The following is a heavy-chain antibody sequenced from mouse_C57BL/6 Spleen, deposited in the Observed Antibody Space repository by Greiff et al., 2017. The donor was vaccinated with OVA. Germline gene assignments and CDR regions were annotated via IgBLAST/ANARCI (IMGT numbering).Heavy chain of an antibody. D-gene: IGHD2-1*01. Sequence: EVQVVESGGGLVKPGGSLKLSCAASGFTFSSYAMSWVRQTPEKRLEWVATISDGGSYTYYPDNVKGRFTISRDNAKNNLYLQMSHLKSEDTAMYYCARDPDGNLFAYWGQGTLVTVSA. CDR2: ISDGGSYT. J-gene: IGHJ3*01. CDR3: ARDPDGNLFAY. V-gene: IGHV5-4*01. CDR1: GFTFSSYA.